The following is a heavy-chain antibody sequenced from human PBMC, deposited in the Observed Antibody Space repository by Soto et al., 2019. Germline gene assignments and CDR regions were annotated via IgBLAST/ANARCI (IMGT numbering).Heavy chain of an antibody. CDR3: ARGVAAGNYFG. V-gene: IGHV3-48*04. D-gene: IGHD3-10*01. J-gene: IGHJ4*02. CDR1: GFFFSSHG. CDR2: INGGATII. Sequence: GGSLRLSCAVSGFFFSSHGMHWVRQAPGKGLEWVSYINGGATIIYYADSVKGRFTISRDNAKNSLYLQLDSLTAEDTAVYYCARGVAAGNYFGWGQGTLVTVSS.